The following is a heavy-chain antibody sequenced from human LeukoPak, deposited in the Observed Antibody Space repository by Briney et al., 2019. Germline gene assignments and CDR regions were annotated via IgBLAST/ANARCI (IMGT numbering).Heavy chain of an antibody. J-gene: IGHJ2*01. Sequence: SETLSLTCAVYGGSFSGYYWSWIRQPPGKGLEWIGEINHSGSTNYNPSLKSRVTISVDTSKNQFSLKLSSVNAADTAVYYCARGRGSYPTNWYFDLWGRGTLVTVSS. D-gene: IGHD1-26*01. CDR3: ARGRGSYPTNWYFDL. CDR1: GGSFSGYY. CDR2: INHSGST. V-gene: IGHV4-34*01.